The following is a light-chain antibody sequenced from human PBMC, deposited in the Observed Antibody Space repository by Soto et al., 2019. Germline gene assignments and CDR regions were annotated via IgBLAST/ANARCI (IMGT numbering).Light chain of an antibody. V-gene: IGLV2-14*01. CDR3: SSYISSSTLNV. Sequence: QSALTQPASVSGSPGQSITISCTGTSSDVGGYNYVSWYQQHPGKAPKLMIYDVSKRPSGVSNRFSGSKSGNTASLTISGLQAEDVADYSCSSYISSSTLNVFGTGTKVTVL. CDR2: DVS. J-gene: IGLJ1*01. CDR1: SSDVGGYNY.